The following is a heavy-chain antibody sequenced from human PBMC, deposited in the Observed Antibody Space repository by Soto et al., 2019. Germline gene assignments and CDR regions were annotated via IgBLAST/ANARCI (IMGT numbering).Heavy chain of an antibody. Sequence: QVQLVQSGAEVKKPGSSVKVSCKASGGTFSSYTISWVRQAPGQGLEWMGRIIPILGIANYAQKFQGRVTITADKXXSXAXXELSSLRSEDTAVYYCVSYGRSTSRITYYYYGMDVWGQGTTVTVSS. CDR3: VSYGRSTSRITYYYYGMDV. CDR1: GGTFSSYT. CDR2: IIPILGIA. V-gene: IGHV1-69*02. J-gene: IGHJ6*02. D-gene: IGHD2-2*01.